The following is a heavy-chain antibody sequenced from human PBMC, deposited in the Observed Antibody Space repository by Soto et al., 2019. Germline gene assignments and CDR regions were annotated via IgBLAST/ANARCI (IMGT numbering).Heavy chain of an antibody. J-gene: IGHJ4*02. CDR1: GGSISTYY. CDR3: ARHTPRSSSSLCYDY. CDR2: IYYSGST. D-gene: IGHD6-13*01. V-gene: IGHV4-59*08. Sequence: SETLSLTCTVSGGSISTYYWSWIRQPPGKGLEWIGYIYYSGSTNYNPSLKSRVTISVDTSKNQFSLKLSSVTAADTAVYYSARHTPRSSSSLCYDYWGQGTLVTVSS.